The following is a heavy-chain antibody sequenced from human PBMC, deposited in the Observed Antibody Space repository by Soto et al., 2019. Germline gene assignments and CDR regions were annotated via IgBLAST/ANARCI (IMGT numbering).Heavy chain of an antibody. CDR3: ARDAFEMLGVVKPMDY. D-gene: IGHD3-3*01. J-gene: IGHJ4*01. V-gene: IGHV3-48*02. CDR1: GFTFSSYS. Sequence: GGSLRLSCEASGFTFSSYSMNWVRQAPGKGREWVSYISSSSSTIYYADSVKGRFTTSRDNAKNSLYLQMNSLSDEDTAVYYCARDAFEMLGVVKPMDYWGHGTLVTVSS. CDR2: ISSSSSTI.